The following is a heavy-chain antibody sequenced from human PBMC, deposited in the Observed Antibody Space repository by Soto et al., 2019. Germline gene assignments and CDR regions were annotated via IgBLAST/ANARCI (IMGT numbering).Heavy chain of an antibody. J-gene: IGHJ4*02. CDR2: ISWNSGSI. CDR1: GFTFDDYA. CDR3: AKDKSPWVGSYSDY. V-gene: IGHV3-9*01. Sequence: EVQLVESGGGLVQPGRSLRLSCAASGFTFDDYAMHWVRQAPGRGLEWVSRISWNSGSIAYADSVKGRFTISRDNAKNSLYLQMNSLRAEDTALYYFAKDKSPWVGSYSDYWGQGTLVTVSS. D-gene: IGHD1-26*01.